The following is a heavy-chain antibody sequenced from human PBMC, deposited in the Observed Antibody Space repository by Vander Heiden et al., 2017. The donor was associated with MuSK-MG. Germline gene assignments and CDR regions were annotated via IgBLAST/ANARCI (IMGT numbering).Heavy chain of an antibody. V-gene: IGHV1-3*01. J-gene: IGHJ4*02. D-gene: IGHD6-13*01. Sequence: QVQLVQSGAEVKKPGASVKGSCKASGDTFTSYAMHWVRQAPGQKLEWMRWINAGTANPKYSQKFQGRVTITRDTSASTAYMELRSLRSEDTAVYYCASCIAAAGTKGFDYWGQGTLVTVSS. CDR2: INAGTANP. CDR1: GDTFTSYA. CDR3: ASCIAAAGTKGFDY.